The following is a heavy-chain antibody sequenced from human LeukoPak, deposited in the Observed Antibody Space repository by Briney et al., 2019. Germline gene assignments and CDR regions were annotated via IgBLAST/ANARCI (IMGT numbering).Heavy chain of an antibody. D-gene: IGHD6-19*01. CDR1: GGTLSSYA. Sequence: GSSVKVSCKASGGTLSSYAISWVRQAPGQGLEWMGGIIPIFGTANYAQKFQGRVTITADESTSTAYMELSSLRSEDTAVYYCARRIAVAGSVYFDYWGQGTLVTVSS. V-gene: IGHV1-69*01. CDR2: IIPIFGTA. CDR3: ARRIAVAGSVYFDY. J-gene: IGHJ4*02.